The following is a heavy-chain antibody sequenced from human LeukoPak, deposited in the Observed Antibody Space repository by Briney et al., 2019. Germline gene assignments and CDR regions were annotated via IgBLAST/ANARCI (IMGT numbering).Heavy chain of an antibody. J-gene: IGHJ6*03. V-gene: IGHV1-58*02. Sequence: ASVKVSCKASGFTFTSSTMQWVRQARGQRLEWIGWIVVGSGNTNYAQKFQERVTITRDMSTSTVYMEVSSLRSEDTAVYYCAAGYYYSSGSSYMDVWGKGTTVTIPS. CDR2: IVVGSGNT. CDR1: GFTFTSST. D-gene: IGHD3-10*01. CDR3: AAGYYYSSGSSYMDV.